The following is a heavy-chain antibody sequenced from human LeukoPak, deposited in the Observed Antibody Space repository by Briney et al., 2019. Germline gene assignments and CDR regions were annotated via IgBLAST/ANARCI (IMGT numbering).Heavy chain of an antibody. Sequence: PSETLSLTCTVSGGSISRYYWGWLRQPPGKGLKGIGNIYHSWSTYYTPSLKSRVTISVDASKNQFSLELNSVTAADTAVYYCARSTYYYDSGADYWGQGTLVTVST. CDR1: GGSISRYY. CDR2: IYHSWST. CDR3: ARSTYYYDSGADY. J-gene: IGHJ4*02. D-gene: IGHD3-22*01. V-gene: IGHV4-59*12.